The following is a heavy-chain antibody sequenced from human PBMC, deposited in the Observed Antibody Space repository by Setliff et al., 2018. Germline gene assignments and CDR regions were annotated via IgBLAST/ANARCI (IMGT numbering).Heavy chain of an antibody. J-gene: IGHJ4*02. CDR3: ASATGY. CDR2: INPGGSEE. V-gene: IGHV3-7*01. Sequence: AGSLRLSCAASGFTVSTFSMHWVRQAPGKGLEWVANINPGGSEEYYLDSVKGRFTISRDNAKTSLYLLMNSLRADDTAVYFCASATGYWGQGILVTVSS. CDR1: GFTVSTFS.